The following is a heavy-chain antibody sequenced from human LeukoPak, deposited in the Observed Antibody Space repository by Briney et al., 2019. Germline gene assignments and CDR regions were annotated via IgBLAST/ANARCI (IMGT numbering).Heavy chain of an antibody. D-gene: IGHD6-19*01. CDR3: TRRVGQWLSRFDY. V-gene: IGHV3-73*01. CDR2: IRSKANSYAT. CDR1: GFTFSDYY. J-gene: IGHJ4*02. Sequence: GGSLRLSCAASGFTFSDYYMSWIRQAPGKGLEWVGHIRSKANSYATAYAASVTGRFTISRDDSKNTAYLYMSSLKTEDTAVYYCTRRVGQWLSRFDYWGQGTLVTVSS.